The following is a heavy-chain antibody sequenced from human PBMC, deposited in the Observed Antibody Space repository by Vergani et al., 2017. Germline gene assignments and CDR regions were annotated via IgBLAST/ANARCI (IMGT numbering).Heavy chain of an antibody. V-gene: IGHV4-34*01. CDR1: GESFSGYY. CDR2: INHGGRT. CDR3: ARLSLGSTSDY. Sequence: QVQLQQWGAGLLKPSETLSLTCAVYGESFSGYYWSWIRQPPGKGLEWIGEINHGGRTNYSPSLKSRVTISVDTSKNQFSLKLNSVTAADTAVYYCARLSLGSTSDYWGQGTLVTVSS. D-gene: IGHD6-13*01. J-gene: IGHJ4*02.